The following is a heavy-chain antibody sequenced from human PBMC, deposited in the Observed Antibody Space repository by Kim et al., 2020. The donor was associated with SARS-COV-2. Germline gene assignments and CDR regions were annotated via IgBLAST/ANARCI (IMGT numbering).Heavy chain of an antibody. Sequence: ASVKVSCKASGYTFTSYAMHWVRQAPGQRLEWMGWINAGNGNTKYSQKFQGRVTITRDTSASTAYMELSSLRSEDTAVYYCAGHYYGSGSYPVIGAFDIWGQGTMVTVSS. J-gene: IGHJ3*02. CDR3: AGHYYGSGSYPVIGAFDI. CDR2: INAGNGNT. D-gene: IGHD3-10*01. CDR1: GYTFTSYA. V-gene: IGHV1-3*01.